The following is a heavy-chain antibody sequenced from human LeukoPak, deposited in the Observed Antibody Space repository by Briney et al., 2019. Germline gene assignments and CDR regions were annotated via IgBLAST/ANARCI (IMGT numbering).Heavy chain of an antibody. V-gene: IGHV4-59*12. CDR1: GGSISSYY. CDR3: ARDPHHSGAFDI. J-gene: IGHJ3*02. Sequence: SETLSLTCTVSGGSISSYYWSWIRQPPGKGLEWIGYIYYSGSTYYNPSLKSRVTISVDTSKNQFSLKLSSVTAADTAVYYCARDPHHSGAFDIWGQGTMVTVSS. CDR2: IYYSGST.